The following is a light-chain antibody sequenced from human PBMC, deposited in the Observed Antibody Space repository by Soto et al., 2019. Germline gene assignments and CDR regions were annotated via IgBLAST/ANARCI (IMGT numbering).Light chain of an antibody. Sequence: AIQMTQSPSSLSASVGDRVTITCRASQGIRDELGWYQQKAGKAPNPLIPAASRLQSGAPSRFSGRGSGTDFTLTISSLQPEDFAVYYCQQYHNWPHLSTFGQGTRLEIK. J-gene: IGKJ5*01. V-gene: IGKV1-6*01. CDR3: QQYHNWPHLST. CDR1: QGIRDE. CDR2: AAS.